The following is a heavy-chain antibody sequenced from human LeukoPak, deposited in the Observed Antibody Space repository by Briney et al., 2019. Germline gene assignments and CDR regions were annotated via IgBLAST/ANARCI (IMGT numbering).Heavy chain of an antibody. CDR3: ARSPLDYYDSSGYLD. D-gene: IGHD3-22*01. CDR2: INHSGST. CDR1: GFTFNNYA. J-gene: IGHJ4*02. Sequence: GALRLSCAASGFTFNNYAMSWVRQPPGKGLEWIGEINHSGSTNYNPSLKSRVTISVDTSKNQFSLKLSSVTAADTAVYYCARSPLDYYDSSGYLDWGQGTLVTVSS. V-gene: IGHV4-34*01.